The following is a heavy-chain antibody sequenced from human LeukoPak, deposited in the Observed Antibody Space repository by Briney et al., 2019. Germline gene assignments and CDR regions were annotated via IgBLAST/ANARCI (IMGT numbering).Heavy chain of an antibody. CDR2: ISGSGGST. Sequence: GGSLRLSCAASGFTFSSYAMSWVRQAPGKGVEWVSAISGSGGSTYYADSVKGRVTISRDNSKNTVYLQMNSLRAEDTAVYYCAKTPTTYYYDSSGYYLWYFDYWGQGTLVTVSS. J-gene: IGHJ4*02. V-gene: IGHV3-23*01. D-gene: IGHD3-22*01. CDR1: GFTFSSYA. CDR3: AKTPTTYYYDSSGYYLWYFDY.